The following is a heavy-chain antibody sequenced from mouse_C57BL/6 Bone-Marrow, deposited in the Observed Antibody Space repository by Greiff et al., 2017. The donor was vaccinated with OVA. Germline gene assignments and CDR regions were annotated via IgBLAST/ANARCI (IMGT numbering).Heavy chain of an antibody. CDR3: ARWTTVVATDWYFDV. J-gene: IGHJ1*03. CDR1: GYTFTSYG. Sequence: QVQGVESGAELARPGASVKLSCKASGYTFTSYGISWVKQRTGQGLEWIGEIYPRSGNTYYNEKFKGKATLTADKSSSTAYMELRSLTSEDSAVYFCARWTTVVATDWYFDVWGTGTTVTVSS. D-gene: IGHD1-1*01. V-gene: IGHV1-81*01. CDR2: IYPRSGNT.